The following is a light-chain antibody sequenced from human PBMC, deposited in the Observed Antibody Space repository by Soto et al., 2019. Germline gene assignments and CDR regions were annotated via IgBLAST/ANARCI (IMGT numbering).Light chain of an antibody. CDR2: GAS. J-gene: IGKJ1*01. Sequence: EIGLTQSPGTLSLSPGERATLSCRASQSVSSSYLAWYKQKPGQAPRLLIYGASSRATGIPDRFSGSGSGTDFTLTISRLEPEDFSVYYCQQYGSSPLTFGQGTKVEIK. CDR3: QQYGSSPLT. CDR1: QSVSSSY. V-gene: IGKV3-20*01.